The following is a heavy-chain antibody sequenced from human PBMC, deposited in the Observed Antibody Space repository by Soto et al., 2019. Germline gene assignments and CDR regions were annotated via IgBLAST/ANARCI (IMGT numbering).Heavy chain of an antibody. J-gene: IGHJ4*02. CDR1: GYTFTTYY. Sequence: QVQLVQSGVEVKEPGASVRISCGASGYTFTTYYVHWVRQAPGQGLEWLGIISPSGTTTTYAEKFEGRVTITRDMSTSTVYMELSSLTSEDTAIYYCATAQDWGFHDYWGQGTLVTVSS. D-gene: IGHD7-27*01. V-gene: IGHV1-46*03. CDR3: ATAQDWGFHDY. CDR2: ISPSGTTT.